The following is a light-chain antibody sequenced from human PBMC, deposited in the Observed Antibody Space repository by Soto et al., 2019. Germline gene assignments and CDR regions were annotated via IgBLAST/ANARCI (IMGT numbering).Light chain of an antibody. J-gene: IGLJ1*01. V-gene: IGLV2-23*02. CDR3: CSYAGSSTLYV. CDR2: EVS. Sequence: QSALTQPASVSGSPRQSITISCTGTSSDVGSYNLVSWYQQHPGKAPKLMIYEVSQRPSGVSNRFSGSKSGNTASLTISGLQAEDEADYYCCSYAGSSTLYVFGTGTKVTVL. CDR1: SSDVGSYNL.